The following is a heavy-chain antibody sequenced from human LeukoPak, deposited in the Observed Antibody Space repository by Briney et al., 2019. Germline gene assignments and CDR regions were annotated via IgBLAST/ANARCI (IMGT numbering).Heavy chain of an antibody. CDR1: GGSFSGYY. Sequence: PSETLSLTCAVYGGSFSGYYWSWIRQPPGKGLEWIGEINHSGSTNYNPSLKSRVTISVDTSKSQFSLKLSSVTAADTAVYYCARGVGYCSSTSCYTYYYGMDVWGQGTTVTVSS. D-gene: IGHD2-2*01. CDR3: ARGVGYCSSTSCYTYYYGMDV. CDR2: INHSGST. J-gene: IGHJ6*02. V-gene: IGHV4-34*01.